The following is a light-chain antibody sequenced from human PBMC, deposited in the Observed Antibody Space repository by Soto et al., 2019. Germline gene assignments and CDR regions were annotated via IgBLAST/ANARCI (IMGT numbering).Light chain of an antibody. J-gene: IGLJ3*02. V-gene: IGLV1-47*02. Sequence: QSVLTQSPSTSGTPGQRVTISCSGNTANIGKNYVYWYQQFPGTAPKLLIYSDNQRPSWVPDRFSVSKSDTSASLANSGLRSEDEAGYYCAAWDDRMSGRVFGGGTKLTVL. CDR2: SDN. CDR1: TANIGKNY. CDR3: AAWDDRMSGRV.